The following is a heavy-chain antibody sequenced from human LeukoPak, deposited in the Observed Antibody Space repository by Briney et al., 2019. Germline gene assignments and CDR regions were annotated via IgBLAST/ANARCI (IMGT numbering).Heavy chain of an antibody. V-gene: IGHV4-59*03. CDR2: MYYTGST. D-gene: IGHD2-21*02. CDR3: AAVVVSGTPYFDY. J-gene: IGHJ4*02. Sequence: SETLSLTCTVSGGSIRSYYWTWIRQPPEKGLEWIGYMYYTGSTKYNPSLKSRVSISVDTSKNQFSLTLTSVTAADTAVYYCAAVVVSGTPYFDYWGQETLVTVSS. CDR1: GGSIRSYY.